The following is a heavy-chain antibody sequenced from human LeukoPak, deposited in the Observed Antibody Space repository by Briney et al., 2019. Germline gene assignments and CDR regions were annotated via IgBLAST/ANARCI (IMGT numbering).Heavy chain of an antibody. CDR1: GGSISSYY. CDR2: IYYSGST. V-gene: IGHV4-59*01. CDR3: ARKLGYCSSTSCYSYYYYMDV. J-gene: IGHJ6*03. D-gene: IGHD2-2*02. Sequence: SETLSLTCTVSGGSISSYYWSWIRQPPGKGLEWIGYIYYSGSTNYNPSPKSRVTISVDTSKNQFSLKLSSVTAADTAVYYCARKLGYCSSTSCYSYYYYMDVWGKGTTATVSS.